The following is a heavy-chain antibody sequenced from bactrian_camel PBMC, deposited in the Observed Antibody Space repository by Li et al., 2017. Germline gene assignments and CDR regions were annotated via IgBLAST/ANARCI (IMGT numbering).Heavy chain of an antibody. CDR2: ISTAGNTT. J-gene: IGHJ4*01. Sequence: VQLVESGGGLVQPGGSLRLSCVASGFTFSNYWMLWVRQAPGKGLELVSRISTAGNTTYYADSVKGRFTISRGNAKNTVYLSMISLKPEDAAVYYCVRDYGNYDWTLGTWGQGTQVTVS. CDR3: VRDYGNYDWTLGT. D-gene: IGHD4*01. V-gene: IGHV3S1*01. CDR1: GFTFSNYW.